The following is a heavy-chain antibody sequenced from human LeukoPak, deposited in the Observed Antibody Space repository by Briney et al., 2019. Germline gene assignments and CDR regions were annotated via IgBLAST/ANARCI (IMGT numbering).Heavy chain of an antibody. D-gene: IGHD3-3*01. Sequence: GGSLRLSCAASGFTFSSYSMNWVRQAPGKGLEWVSSISSSSSYIYYADSVKGRFTISRDNAKHSLYLQMNSLRAEDTAVYYCARDEASGYWYFDLWGRGTLVTVSS. CDR3: ARDEASGYWYFDL. CDR1: GFTFSSYS. V-gene: IGHV3-21*01. J-gene: IGHJ2*01. CDR2: ISSSSSYI.